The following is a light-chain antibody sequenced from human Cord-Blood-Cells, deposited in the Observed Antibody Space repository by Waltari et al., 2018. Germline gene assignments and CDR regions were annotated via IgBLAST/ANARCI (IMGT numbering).Light chain of an antibody. CDR2: AAS. Sequence: DIQMTQSQSSLSASVGSSVTITCRASQSISSYLNWYQQKPGKAPKLLIYAASSLQSGVPSRFSGSGSGTDFTLTISSLQPEDFATYYCQQSYSTPFTFGPGTKVDIK. CDR1: QSISSY. J-gene: IGKJ3*01. V-gene: IGKV1-39*01. CDR3: QQSYSTPFT.